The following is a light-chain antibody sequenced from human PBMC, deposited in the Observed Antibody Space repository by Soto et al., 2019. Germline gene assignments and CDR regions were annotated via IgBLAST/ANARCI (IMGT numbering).Light chain of an antibody. V-gene: IGKV1-17*01. CDR2: AAS. J-gene: IGKJ1*01. CDR1: QGIRND. Sequence: DIQMTQSPSSLSASVGDRVTIRFRASQGIRNDLGWYQQKPGKAPKRLIYAASSLQTAAPSRFSGSGFGTDFTLTITSLQPEDFATYYCQQYNSYSSFGQGTKVDIK. CDR3: QQYNSYSS.